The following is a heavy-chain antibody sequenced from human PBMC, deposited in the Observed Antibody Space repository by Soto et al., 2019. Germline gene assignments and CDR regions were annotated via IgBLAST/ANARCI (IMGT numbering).Heavy chain of an antibody. CDR2: IFGGGST. CDR1: GFSVSTNY. V-gene: IGHV3-53*01. D-gene: IGHD1-26*01. J-gene: IGHJ6*02. Sequence: PGGSLRLSCEASGFSVSTNYMTWVRQAPGKGLEWVSVIFGGGSTYYADSVKGRFTISRDNSKNTLYLQMNSLRAEDTAVYYCARDSHGTRYYYYGMDVWGQGTTVTVSS. CDR3: ARDSHGTRYYYYGMDV.